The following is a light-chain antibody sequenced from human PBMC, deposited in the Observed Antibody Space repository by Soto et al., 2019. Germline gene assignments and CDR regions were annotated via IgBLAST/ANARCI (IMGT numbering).Light chain of an antibody. J-gene: IGKJ1*01. V-gene: IGKV3-15*01. CDR2: GAS. Sequence: EIVLTQSPGTLSLSPGERATLSCRTSQSVSSSYLAWYQQRPGQAPRLVIHGASTRATDFPARFSGSGSGTEFTLTISSLQSEEIAVYYCHQYYTWPRTFGQGTKVDI. CDR3: HQYYTWPRT. CDR1: QSVSSSY.